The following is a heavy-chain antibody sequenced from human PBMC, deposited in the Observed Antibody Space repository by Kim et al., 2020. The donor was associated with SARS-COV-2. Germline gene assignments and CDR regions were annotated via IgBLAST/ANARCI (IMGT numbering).Heavy chain of an antibody. D-gene: IGHD1-26*01. CDR1: AFTFGDYV. J-gene: IGHJ3*01. CDR2: IRGKPYGGTT. CDR3: SRVSYYDKVTSEAFDV. V-gene: IGHV3-49*03. Sequence: GGSLRLSCTASAFTFGDYVMSWFRQAPGRGLEWLSLIRGKPYGGTTEYAASLKGRFTISRDDSKSIAYLQMNSLQTDDTAVYYCSRVSYYDKVTSEAFDVWGQGTMVTVSS.